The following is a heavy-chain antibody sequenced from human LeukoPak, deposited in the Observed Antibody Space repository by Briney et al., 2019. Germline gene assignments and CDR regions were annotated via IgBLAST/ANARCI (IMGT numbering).Heavy chain of an antibody. CDR3: AKDRRDGYIFDY. D-gene: IGHD5-24*01. V-gene: IGHV3-23*01. Sequence: GGSLRLSCVGSGFTFRSHAMSWVRQAPEKGLEFVSGIYENGGTTYYADSVKGRFTISRDNSKNTLYLQMNSLRAEDTAVYYCAKDRRDGYIFDYWGQGTLVTVSS. J-gene: IGHJ4*02. CDR2: IYENGGTT. CDR1: GFTFRSHA.